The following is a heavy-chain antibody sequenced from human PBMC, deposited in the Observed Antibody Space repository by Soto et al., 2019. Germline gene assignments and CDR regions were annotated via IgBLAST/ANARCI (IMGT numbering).Heavy chain of an antibody. CDR1: GGTFSSYA. CDR2: IIPIFGTA. Sequence: GASVKVSCKASGGTFSSYAISWVRQAPGQGLEWMGGIIPIFGTANYAQKFQGRVTLTTDTSTSTACMELTSLRFDDTAVYYCVRSAMAGDYYYYGMDVWGQGTTVTVSS. V-gene: IGHV1-69*05. D-gene: IGHD6-19*01. J-gene: IGHJ6*02. CDR3: VRSAMAGDYYYYGMDV.